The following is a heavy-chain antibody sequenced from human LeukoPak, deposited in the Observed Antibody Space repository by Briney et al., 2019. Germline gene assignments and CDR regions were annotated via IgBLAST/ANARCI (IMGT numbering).Heavy chain of an antibody. CDR3: AREGYDILTGYYTNWFDP. Sequence: SETLSLTCTVSGGSISSHFWTWIRQPPGKGLEWIGYVYYSGNTNYNPSLKSRVTMSVDTSKNQFSLKLSSVTAADTAVYYCAREGYDILTGYYTNWFDPWGQGTLVTVSS. J-gene: IGHJ5*02. CDR2: VYYSGNT. CDR1: GGSISSHF. V-gene: IGHV4-59*11. D-gene: IGHD3-9*01.